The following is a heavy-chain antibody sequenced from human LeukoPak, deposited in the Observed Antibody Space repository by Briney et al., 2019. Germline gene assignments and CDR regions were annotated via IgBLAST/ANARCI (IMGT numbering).Heavy chain of an antibody. V-gene: IGHV4-34*01. CDR2: INHSGSA. Sequence: PSETLSLTCAVYGGSFSGYYWSWIRQPPGKGLEWIGEINHSGSANYSPSLKSRFTISVDTSKIQFSLKLSSVTAADTAVYYRARKTVTTGVDYWGQGTLVTVSS. CDR3: ARKTVTTGVDY. D-gene: IGHD4-17*01. CDR1: GGSFSGYY. J-gene: IGHJ4*02.